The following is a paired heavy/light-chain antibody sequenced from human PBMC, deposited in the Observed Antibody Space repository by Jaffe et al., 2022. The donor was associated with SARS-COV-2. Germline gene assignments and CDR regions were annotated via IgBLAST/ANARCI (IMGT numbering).Light chain of an antibody. V-gene: IGKV2-28*01. J-gene: IGKJ5*01. CDR2: LGS. CDR1: QSLLHSNGYNY. Sequence: DIVMTQSPLSLPVTPGEPASISCRSSQSLLHSNGYNYLDWYLQKPGQSPQLLIYLGSNRASGVPDRFSGSGSGTDFTLKISRVEAEDVGVYYCMQALQTPQVTFGQGTRLEIK. CDR3: MQALQTPQVT.
Heavy chain of an antibody. CDR2: IYSGGST. CDR1: GFTVSSNY. CDR3: ARGGDYDFWSGSSPYYGMDV. V-gene: IGHV3-66*02. Sequence: EVQLVESGGGLVQPGGSLRLSCAASGFTVSSNYMSWVRQAPGKGLEWVSVIYSGGSTYYADSVKGRFTISRDNSKNTLYLQMNSLRAEDTAVYYCARGGDYDFWSGSSPYYGMDVWGQGTTVTVSS. J-gene: IGHJ6*02. D-gene: IGHD3-3*01.